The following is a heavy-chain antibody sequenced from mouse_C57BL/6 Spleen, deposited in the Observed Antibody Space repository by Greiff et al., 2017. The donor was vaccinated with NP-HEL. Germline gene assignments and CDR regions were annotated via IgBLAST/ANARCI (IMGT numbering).Heavy chain of an antibody. D-gene: IGHD1-1*01. V-gene: IGHV5-4*01. CDR3: AARLRWFAY. J-gene: IGHJ3*01. CDR1: GFTFSSYA. CDR2: ISDGGSYT. Sequence: VQLVESGGGLVKPGGSLKLSCAASGFTFSSYAMSWVRPTPEKRLEWVATISDGGSYTYSPDNVKGRFTLSRDNAKNNLYLQMSHLKAEDTAMYYCAARLRWFAYWGQGTLVTVSA.